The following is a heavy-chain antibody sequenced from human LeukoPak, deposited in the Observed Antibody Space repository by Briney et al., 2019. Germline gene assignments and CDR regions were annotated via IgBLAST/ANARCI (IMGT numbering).Heavy chain of an antibody. CDR2: IYYSGST. CDR3: ARSRGEPGVDAFDI. V-gene: IGHV4-59*08. Sequence: SETLSLTCTVSGGSISSDYWSWIRQPPGKGLEWIGYIYYSGSTNCNPSLKSRVTISLDTSKNQFSLKLSSVTAADTAVYYCARSRGEPGVDAFDIWGQGTMVTVSS. J-gene: IGHJ3*02. CDR1: GGSISSDY. D-gene: IGHD6-13*01.